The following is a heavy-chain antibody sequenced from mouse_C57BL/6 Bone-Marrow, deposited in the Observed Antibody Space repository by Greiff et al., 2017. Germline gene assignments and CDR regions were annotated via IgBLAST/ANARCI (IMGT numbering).Heavy chain of an antibody. V-gene: IGHV5-9*01. CDR2: ISGGGGNT. J-gene: IGHJ4*01. CDR1: GFTFSSYT. CDR3: AGRGCGSSYVYAMDG. Sequence: EVKLVESGGGLVKPGGSLKLSCAASGFTFSSYTMPWVRQTPEKRLEWVATISGGGGNTYYPDSMKGRFTISRANAKNTLYLHMSSLRSEDAALYYCAGRGCGSSYVYAMDGWGQGTSVTVSS. D-gene: IGHD1-1*01.